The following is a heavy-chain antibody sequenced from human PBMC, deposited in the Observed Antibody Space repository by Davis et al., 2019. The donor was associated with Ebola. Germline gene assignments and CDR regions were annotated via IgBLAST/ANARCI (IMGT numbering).Heavy chain of an antibody. CDR3: ARDIYSGWFDY. Sequence: GESLKISCAASGFTFSSYAMSWVRQAPGKGLEWVSAISGSGGSTYYADSVKGRFTISRDNSKNTLYLQMDSLRAEDTAVYYCARDIYSGWFDYWGQGTLVTVSS. CDR2: ISGSGGST. D-gene: IGHD6-19*01. V-gene: IGHV3-23*01. CDR1: GFTFSSYA. J-gene: IGHJ4*02.